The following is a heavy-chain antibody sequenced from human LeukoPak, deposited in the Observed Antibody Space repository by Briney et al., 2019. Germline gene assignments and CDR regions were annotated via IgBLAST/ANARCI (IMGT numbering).Heavy chain of an antibody. D-gene: IGHD2-15*01. V-gene: IGHV4-59*08. J-gene: IGHJ3*02. CDR1: GGSISSYY. CDR2: IYYSGST. CDR3: ARQRCSGGSCYPPDAFDI. Sequence: SETLSLTCTVSGGSISSYYWSWIRQPPGKGLERIGYIYYSGSTNYNPSLKSRVTISVDTSKNQFSLKLSSVTAADTAVYYCARQRCSGGSCYPPDAFDIWGQGTMVTVSS.